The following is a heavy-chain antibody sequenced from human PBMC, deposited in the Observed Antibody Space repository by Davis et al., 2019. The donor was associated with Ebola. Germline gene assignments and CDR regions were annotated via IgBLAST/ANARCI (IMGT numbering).Heavy chain of an antibody. J-gene: IGHJ4*02. D-gene: IGHD4-17*01. CDR2: IRSKANSYAT. Sequence: GESLKISCAASGFTFSSYGMHWVRQASGKGLEWVGRIRSKANSYATAYAASVKGRFTISRDDSKNTAYLQMNSLKTEDTAVYYCTLTVTPLDYWGQGTLVTVSS. CDR1: GFTFSSYG. V-gene: IGHV3-73*01. CDR3: TLTVTPLDY.